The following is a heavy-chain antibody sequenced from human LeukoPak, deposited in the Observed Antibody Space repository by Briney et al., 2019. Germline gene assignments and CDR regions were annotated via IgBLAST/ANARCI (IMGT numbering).Heavy chain of an antibody. Sequence: GESLKISCKGSGYSFTSYWIGWVRQMPGKGLEWMGIIYPGDSDTRYSPSFQGQVTISADKSISTAYLQWNSLKASDTAMYYCARQYGSGRKSTAYYYYYIEVRGKGTTVTVSS. CDR1: GYSFTSYW. D-gene: IGHD3-10*01. CDR3: ARQYGSGRKSTAYYYYYIEV. CDR2: IYPGDSDT. J-gene: IGHJ6*03. V-gene: IGHV5-51*01.